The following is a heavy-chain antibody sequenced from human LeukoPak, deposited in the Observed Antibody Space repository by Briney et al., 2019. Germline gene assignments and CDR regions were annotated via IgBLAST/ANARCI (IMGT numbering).Heavy chain of an antibody. CDR2: ISWNSGSI. CDR1: GFTFDDYA. J-gene: IGHJ4*02. D-gene: IGHD6-13*01. V-gene: IGHV3-9*01. CDR3: AKEARIAAADAFDY. Sequence: GRSLRLSCAASGFTFDDYAMHWVRQAPGKGLEWVSGISWNSGSIGYADSVKGRFTISRDNAKNSLYLQMNSLRAEDTALYYCAKEARIAAADAFDYWGQGTLVTVSS.